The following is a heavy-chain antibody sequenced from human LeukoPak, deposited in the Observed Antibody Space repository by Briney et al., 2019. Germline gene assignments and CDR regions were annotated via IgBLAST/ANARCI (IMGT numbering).Heavy chain of an antibody. CDR3: ARDRRDWSDHYYYYYGMDV. V-gene: IGHV3-53*01. J-gene: IGHJ6*02. CDR1: GFTVSSNY. CDR2: IYSGGST. D-gene: IGHD3/OR15-3a*01. Sequence: GGSLRLSCAASGFTVSSNYMSWVRQAPGKGLEWVSVIYSGGSTYYADSVKGRFTISRDNSENTLYLQMNSLRAEDTAVYYCARDRRDWSDHYYYYYGMDVWGQGTTVTVSS.